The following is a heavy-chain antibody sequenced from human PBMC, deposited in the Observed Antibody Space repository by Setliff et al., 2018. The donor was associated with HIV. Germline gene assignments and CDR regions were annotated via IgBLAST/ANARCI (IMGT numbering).Heavy chain of an antibody. CDR3: ARQPLYNDYDWRSYYFDY. J-gene: IGHJ4*02. CDR2: MYHTGST. CDR1: GYSISSGCY. D-gene: IGHD5-12*01. V-gene: IGHV4-38-2*01. Sequence: LSLTCAVSGYSISSGCYWGWIRQPPGKGLEWIGSMYHTGSTYYSPSLNSRFTISVDTSKNQFSLKLRSVTAADAAVYYCARQPLYNDYDWRSYYFDYWGQGSLVTVSS.